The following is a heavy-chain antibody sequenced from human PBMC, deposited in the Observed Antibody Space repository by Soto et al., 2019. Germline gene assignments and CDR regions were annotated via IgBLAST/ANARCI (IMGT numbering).Heavy chain of an antibody. CDR3: ARVLSLGSTWFFDY. V-gene: IGHV4-38-2*02. J-gene: IGHJ4*02. CDR2: SHHGGGT. D-gene: IGHD6-13*01. CDR1: ASSITDASY. Sequence: PSETLSLTCTVSASSITDASYWGWIRQSPGKGLEWIGSSHHGGGTYYNPSLKSRVTISVDTSKNQLSLKLTSVAAADAAVYYCARVLSLGSTWFFDYGGQGTQVTVSS.